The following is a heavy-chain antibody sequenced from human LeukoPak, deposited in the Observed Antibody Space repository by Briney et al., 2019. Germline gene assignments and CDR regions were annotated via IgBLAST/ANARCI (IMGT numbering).Heavy chain of an antibody. CDR3: ARGGIPTGPYYYFYYMDV. D-gene: IGHD3-10*01. V-gene: IGHV3-30*01. Sequence: MRRILKKQGKGLEWVALISYDGNNKFYADSVKGRFTISRDNSRNTLYLQMNSLRGEDAAVYSCARGGIPTGPYYYFYYMDVWGKGTAVTVSS. CDR2: ISYDGNNK. J-gene: IGHJ6*03.